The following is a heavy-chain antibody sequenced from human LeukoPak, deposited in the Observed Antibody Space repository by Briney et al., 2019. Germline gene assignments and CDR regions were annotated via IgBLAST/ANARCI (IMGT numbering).Heavy chain of an antibody. J-gene: IGHJ4*02. CDR3: ARSGGGAVTHTDYFDY. CDR1: GFTVRNNY. CDR2: ISSSSSYI. V-gene: IGHV3-21*01. D-gene: IGHD4-11*01. Sequence: GGSLRLSCAASGFTVRNNYMSWVRQAPGKGLEWVSSISSSSSYIYYADSVKGRFTISRDNAKNSLYLQMNSLRAEDTAVYYCARSGGGAVTHTDYFDYWGQGTLVTVSS.